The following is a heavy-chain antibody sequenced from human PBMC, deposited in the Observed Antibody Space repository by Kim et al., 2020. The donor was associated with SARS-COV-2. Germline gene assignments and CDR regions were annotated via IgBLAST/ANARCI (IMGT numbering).Heavy chain of an antibody. V-gene: IGHV4-39*01. D-gene: IGHD1-1*01. J-gene: IGHJ5*02. CDR2: VFYGGTT. Sequence: ETLSLTCSVSDGSLTSRAYYWGWIRQPPGKGLEYIGAVFYGGTTHYNPSLRGRVIISVDTSKNQFSLNVNSVTTTDTAVYYCARYQSGTMFSSWGRGTLVTVS. CDR3: ARYQSGTMFSS. CDR1: DGSLTSRAYY.